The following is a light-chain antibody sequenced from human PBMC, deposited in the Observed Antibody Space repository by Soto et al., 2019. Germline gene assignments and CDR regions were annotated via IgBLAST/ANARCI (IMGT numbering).Light chain of an antibody. Sequence: EIVMTQSPATLSVSPGGRATLSCRASQNVRSYLAWYQQKPGQAPSVLIYGASTRATGIPARFSGSGSGTEFTLTISSLQSEDFAVYYCQQYYNWPRTFGQGTRLEI. CDR2: GAS. CDR3: QQYYNWPRT. V-gene: IGKV3-15*01. J-gene: IGKJ5*01. CDR1: QNVRSY.